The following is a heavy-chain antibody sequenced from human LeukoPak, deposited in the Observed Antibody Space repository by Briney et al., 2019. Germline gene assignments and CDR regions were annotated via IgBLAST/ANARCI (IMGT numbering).Heavy chain of an antibody. CDR1: GFTFSSYS. J-gene: IGHJ2*01. D-gene: IGHD4-11*01. V-gene: IGHV3-21*01. CDR3: ARGRSVTYWYFDL. Sequence: PGGSLRLSCAASGFTFSSYSMNWVRQAPGKGLEWVSSISGSSSYIYYADAVKGRFTIPRDNAKDTLYLQMNSLRAEDTAVYYCARGRSVTYWYFDLWGRGTLVTVSS. CDR2: ISGSSSYI.